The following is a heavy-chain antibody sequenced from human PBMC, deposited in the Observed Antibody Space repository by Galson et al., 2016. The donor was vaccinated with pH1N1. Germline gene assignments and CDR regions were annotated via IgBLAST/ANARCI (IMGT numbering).Heavy chain of an antibody. D-gene: IGHD5-18*01. CDR1: GGTFNNYA. Sequence: SVKVSCKASGGTFNNYAISWVRQAPGRGLEWMGRIIPLFGTANYAPKFQGRVTIIADKYTNTAYMELSSLRSDDTAVYYCARGEPYTYGWRVEDRGQGTLVTVSS. CDR3: ARGEPYTYGWRVED. V-gene: IGHV1-69*06. CDR2: IIPLFGTA. J-gene: IGHJ4*02.